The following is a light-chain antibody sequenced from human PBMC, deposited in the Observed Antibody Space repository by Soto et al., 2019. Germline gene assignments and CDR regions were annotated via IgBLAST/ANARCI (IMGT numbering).Light chain of an antibody. J-gene: IGLJ7*01. CDR2: STN. Sequence: QAVVTQEPSLTVSPGGTVSPTCGSSTGAVTSEHYAYWFQQKPGQAPRTLFYSTNNKQYCTHARFSGSLIGGKAALSLSGAQSDEESEYYFVLSCIGHRVCGGRTHVTVL. CDR1: TGAVTSEHY. V-gene: IGLV7-46*01. CDR3: VLSCIGHRV.